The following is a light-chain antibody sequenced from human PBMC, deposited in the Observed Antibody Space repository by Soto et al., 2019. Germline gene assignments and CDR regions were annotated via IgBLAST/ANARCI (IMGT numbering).Light chain of an antibody. CDR2: AVR. CDR1: NSDVGRYNS. V-gene: IGLV2-11*01. CDR3: SSYTSSSSSV. J-gene: IGLJ2*01. Sequence: QSALTQPHSVSGSPGQSVTISCTGTNSDVGRYNSVSWYRQLPGKAPQLIISAVRQRPSGVPDRFSGSKSGNTASLTISGLQAEDEADYYCSSYTSSSSSVFGGGTKLTVL.